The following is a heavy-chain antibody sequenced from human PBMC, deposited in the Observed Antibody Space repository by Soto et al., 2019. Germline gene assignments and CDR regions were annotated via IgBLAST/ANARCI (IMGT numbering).Heavy chain of an antibody. V-gene: IGHV4-31*02. J-gene: IGHJ4*02. D-gene: IGHD1-26*01. Sequence: QVQLQESGPGLVKPSQPLSLTCSVSGASTVSHYHWTWIRQPPGKGLEWMGYIFNSGTTFYNPSLPSRLSISLDTSGNHFSLELRSVTAADTAVYYCALALGPTTGLDYWVQGTLVTVSS. CDR2: IFNSGTT. CDR1: GASTVSHYH. CDR3: ALALGPTTGLDY.